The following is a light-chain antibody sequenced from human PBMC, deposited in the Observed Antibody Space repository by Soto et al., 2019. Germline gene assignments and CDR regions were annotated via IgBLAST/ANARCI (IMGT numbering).Light chain of an antibody. J-gene: IGLJ2*01. CDR1: GSNIGTNT. V-gene: IGLV1-44*01. CDR3: AAWDDSLNGVL. Sequence: QSVLTQPPSASGPPGQRVTISCSGSGSNIGTNTVNWYQQVPGLAPKLLIFSTDQRPSGVPDRFSGSKSGTSGSLAISGLQSDDEAYYYCAAWDDSLNGVLFGGGTKLTVL. CDR2: STD.